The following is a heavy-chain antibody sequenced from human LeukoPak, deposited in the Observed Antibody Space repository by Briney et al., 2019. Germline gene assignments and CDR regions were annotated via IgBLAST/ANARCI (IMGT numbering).Heavy chain of an antibody. Sequence: EASVKVSCKASEGTFSSYAISWVRQAPGQGLEWMGRIIPILGIANYAQKFQGRVTITADKSTSTAYMELSSLRSEDTAVYYCAYSSSWDDAFDIWGQGTMVTVSS. CDR3: AYSSSWDDAFDI. CDR1: EGTFSSYA. J-gene: IGHJ3*02. CDR2: IIPILGIA. D-gene: IGHD6-13*01. V-gene: IGHV1-69*04.